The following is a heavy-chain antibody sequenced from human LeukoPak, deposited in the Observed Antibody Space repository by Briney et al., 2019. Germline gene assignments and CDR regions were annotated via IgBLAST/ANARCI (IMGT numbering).Heavy chain of an antibody. V-gene: IGHV4-4*07. CDR2: IYTSGST. J-gene: IGHJ3*02. CDR3: ARERSRNWNYDAFDI. Sequence: SETLSLTCTVSGGSISSYYWSWIRQPAGKGLEWIGRIYTSGSTNYNPSPKSRVTISVDTSKNQFSLKLSSVTAADTAVYYCARERSRNWNYDAFDIWGQGTMVTVSS. CDR1: GGSISSYY. D-gene: IGHD1-7*01.